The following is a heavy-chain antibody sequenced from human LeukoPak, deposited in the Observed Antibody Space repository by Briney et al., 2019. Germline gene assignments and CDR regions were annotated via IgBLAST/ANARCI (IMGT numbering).Heavy chain of an antibody. CDR1: GGSVSSGSYY. Sequence: SETLSPTCTVSGGSVSSGSYYWSWIRQPPGKGLEWIGYIYYSGSTNYNPSLKSRVTISVDTSKNQFSLKLSSVTAADTAVYYCASQLRYFDWLLRFDYWGQGTLVTVSS. D-gene: IGHD3-9*01. CDR2: IYYSGST. V-gene: IGHV4-61*01. J-gene: IGHJ4*02. CDR3: ASQLRYFDWLLRFDY.